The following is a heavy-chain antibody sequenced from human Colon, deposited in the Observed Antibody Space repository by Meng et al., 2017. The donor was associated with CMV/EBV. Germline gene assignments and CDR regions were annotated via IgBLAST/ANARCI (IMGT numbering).Heavy chain of an antibody. J-gene: IGHJ4*02. CDR1: GVNFRSSA. CDR3: ARGVIAVGQRHYFDH. D-gene: IGHD6-19*01. CDR2: ISGGGTST. V-gene: IGHV3-23*01. Sequence: GVNFRSSAMSWVRQAPGKGLEWVSSISGGGTSTYYADSVKGRFTISRDTPKNTLFLQLNSLRAEDTAVYYCARGVIAVGQRHYFDHWGQGTLVTVSS.